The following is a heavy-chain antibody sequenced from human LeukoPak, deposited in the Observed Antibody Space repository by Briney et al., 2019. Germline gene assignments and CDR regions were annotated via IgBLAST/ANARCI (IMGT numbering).Heavy chain of an antibody. CDR1: GFTFSNYA. Sequence: GRSLRLSCAASGFTFSNYAMDWVRQAPGKGLEWVAIISYDGSNKYYADSVKGRFTISRDNAKNTLYLQMDSPRAEDTAVYYCARGSPGYSSSYFDYWGQGTLVTVSS. D-gene: IGHD6-13*01. J-gene: IGHJ4*02. CDR2: ISYDGSNK. V-gene: IGHV3-30-3*01. CDR3: ARGSPGYSSSYFDY.